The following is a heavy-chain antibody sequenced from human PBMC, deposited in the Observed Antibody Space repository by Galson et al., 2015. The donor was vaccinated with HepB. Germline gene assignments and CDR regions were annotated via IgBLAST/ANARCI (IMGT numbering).Heavy chain of an antibody. D-gene: IGHD2-15*01. CDR2: INGDGSST. J-gene: IGHJ5*02. CDR3: ARDLYSGGSGGNCFGL. CDR1: GFTFSSYW. V-gene: IGHV3-74*01. Sequence: SLRLSCAASGFTFSSYWMHWVRRAPGKGLVWVSRINGDGSSTNYADSVKGRFTISRDNAKNTLYLQMSSLRAEDTAVYYCARDLYSGGSGGNCFGLWGRGTLVTVSS.